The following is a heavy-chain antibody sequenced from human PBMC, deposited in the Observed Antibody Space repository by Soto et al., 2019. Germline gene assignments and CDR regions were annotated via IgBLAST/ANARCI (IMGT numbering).Heavy chain of an antibody. CDR3: ARHSITSYDILTGSIPDYHFDY. V-gene: IGHV4-39*01. CDR1: GGSISSSSYY. J-gene: IGHJ4*02. D-gene: IGHD3-9*01. Sequence: PSETLSLTWTVSGGSISSSSYYWGWIRQPPGKGLEWIGSIYYSGSTYYNPSLKSRVTISVDTSKNQFSLKLSSVTAADTAVYYCARHSITSYDILTGSIPDYHFDYWGQGTLVTVSS. CDR2: IYYSGST.